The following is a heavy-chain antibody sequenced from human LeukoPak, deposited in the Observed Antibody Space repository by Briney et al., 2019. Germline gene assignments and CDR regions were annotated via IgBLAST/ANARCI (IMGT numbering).Heavy chain of an antibody. CDR1: GFTVSSNY. V-gene: IGHV3-66*01. D-gene: IGHD3-9*01. CDR2: IYSGGNT. Sequence: PGGSLRLSCAASGFTVSSNYMTWVRQAPGKGLEWVSVIYSGGNTYYADSVKGRFTISRDNSKNTLYLQMNSLRAEDTAVYYCAGNDILTGYMFEYWGQGTLVTVSS. J-gene: IGHJ4*02. CDR3: AGNDILTGYMFEY.